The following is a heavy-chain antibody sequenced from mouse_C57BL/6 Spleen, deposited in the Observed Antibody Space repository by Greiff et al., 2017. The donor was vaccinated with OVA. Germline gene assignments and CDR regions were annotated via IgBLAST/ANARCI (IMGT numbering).Heavy chain of an antibody. D-gene: IGHD2-1*01. Sequence: VKLQESGAELVRPGTSVKVSCKASGYAFTNYLIEWVKQRPGQGLEWIGVINPGSGGTNYNEKFKGKATLTADKSSSTAYMQLSSLTSEDSAVYFCARQEGNYPAWFAYWGQGTLVTVSA. CDR1: GYAFTNYL. J-gene: IGHJ3*01. CDR2: INPGSGGT. V-gene: IGHV1-54*01. CDR3: ARQEGNYPAWFAY.